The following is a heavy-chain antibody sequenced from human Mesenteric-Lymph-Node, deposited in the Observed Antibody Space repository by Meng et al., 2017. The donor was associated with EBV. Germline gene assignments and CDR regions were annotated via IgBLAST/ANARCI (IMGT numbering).Heavy chain of an antibody. D-gene: IGHD3-10*01. CDR3: ARRSIREGVGIDT. Sequence: QLKRTGSGLGMLSASPGLSLTWAGCGGSISSDDYTWNRIRQPPVKGLEWIGNIFHTGSTQYKSSLMSRVTISVDRSKNQFPLRLHSVTAADTAVYYCARRSIREGVGIDTWGHGTLVTVSS. V-gene: IGHV4-30-2*01. J-gene: IGHJ5*01. CDR1: GGSISSDDYT. CDR2: IFHTGST.